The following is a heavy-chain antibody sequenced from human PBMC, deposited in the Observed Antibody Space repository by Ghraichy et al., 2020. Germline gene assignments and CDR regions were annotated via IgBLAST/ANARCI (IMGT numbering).Heavy chain of an antibody. D-gene: IGHD2-21*02. CDR3: AKDMAAYCGGDCYFDY. V-gene: IGHV3-23*01. CDR1: GFTFSSYA. Sequence: GESLNISCAASGFTFSSYAMSWVRQAPGKGLEWVSAISGSGGSTYYADSVKGRFTISRDNSKNTLYLQMNSLRAEDTAVYYCAKDMAAYCGGDCYFDYWGQGTLVTVSS. CDR2: ISGSGGST. J-gene: IGHJ4*02.